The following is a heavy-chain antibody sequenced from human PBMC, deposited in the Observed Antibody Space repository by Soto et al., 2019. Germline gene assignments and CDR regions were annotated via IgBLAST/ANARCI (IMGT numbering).Heavy chain of an antibody. CDR1: GFTFSSYW. J-gene: IGHJ4*02. D-gene: IGHD2-15*01. Sequence: EVHLVESGGGLVQPGGSLSLSCAASGFTFSSYWMHWVRQAPGKGLVWVSRINSDGSNTNYADSVKGRFTISRDNAKNTLYLEMNSLRADDTAVYYGARVCTGGSGYHFDSWGQGTLVTVSS. CDR3: ARVCTGGSGYHFDS. CDR2: INSDGSNT. V-gene: IGHV3-74*01.